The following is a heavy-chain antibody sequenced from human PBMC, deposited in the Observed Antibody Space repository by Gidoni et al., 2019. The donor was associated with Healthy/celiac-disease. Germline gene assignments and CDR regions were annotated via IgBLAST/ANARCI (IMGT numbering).Heavy chain of an antibody. J-gene: IGHJ4*02. CDR2: RSYDGSNK. D-gene: IGHD3-22*01. CDR3: AKAGGYYYDSSGYYPDY. Sequence: QVQLVESGGGVVQPGRSLSLSCSASGFTFRSYGMHWVRQAPGQGLEWVAVRSYDGSNKYYADSVKGRFTISRDNSKNTLYLQMNSLRAEDTAVYYCAKAGGYYYDSSGYYPDYWGQGTLVTVSS. CDR1: GFTFRSYG. V-gene: IGHV3-30*18.